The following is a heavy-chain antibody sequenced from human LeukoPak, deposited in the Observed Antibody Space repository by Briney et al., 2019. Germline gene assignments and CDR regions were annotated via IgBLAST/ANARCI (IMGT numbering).Heavy chain of an antibody. CDR1: GGSFSGYY. CDR3: ARLSRGYCSSTSCPMDY. CDR2: INHSGST. J-gene: IGHJ4*02. D-gene: IGHD2-2*01. V-gene: IGHV4-34*01. Sequence: PSETLSLTCAVYGGSFSGYYWSWIRQPPGKGLEWIGEINHSGSTNYNPSLKSRVTISVDTSKNQFSLKLSSVTAADTAVYYCARLSRGYCSSTSCPMDYWDQGTLVTVSS.